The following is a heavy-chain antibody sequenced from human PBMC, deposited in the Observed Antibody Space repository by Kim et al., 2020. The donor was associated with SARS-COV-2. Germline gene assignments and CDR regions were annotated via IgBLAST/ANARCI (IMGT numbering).Heavy chain of an antibody. CDR1: GFSFVDHA. J-gene: IGHJ5*02. CDR3: TRSEAPYRDWFDP. CDR2: IRSKTYGETA. V-gene: IGHV3-49*03. Sequence: GGSLRLSCTASGFSFVDHAMSWLRQAPGKGLEWVGFIRSKTYGETAEYAASVKGRFTISRDDSKSIAYLQMNSLKTEDTAVYFCTRSEAPYRDWFDPWG.